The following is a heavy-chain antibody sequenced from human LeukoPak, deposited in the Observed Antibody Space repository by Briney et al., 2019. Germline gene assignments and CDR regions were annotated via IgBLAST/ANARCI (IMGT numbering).Heavy chain of an antibody. CDR2: IIPIFGTA. Sequence: SVKVSCXASGGTFSSYAISWVRLAPGQGLEWMGGIIPIFGTANYAQKFQGRVTITTDESTSTAYMELSSLRSEDTAVYYCAVPDSSGHYFAAFDIWGQGTMGTVSS. J-gene: IGHJ3*02. V-gene: IGHV1-69*05. CDR3: AVPDSSGHYFAAFDI. CDR1: GGTFSSYA. D-gene: IGHD3-22*01.